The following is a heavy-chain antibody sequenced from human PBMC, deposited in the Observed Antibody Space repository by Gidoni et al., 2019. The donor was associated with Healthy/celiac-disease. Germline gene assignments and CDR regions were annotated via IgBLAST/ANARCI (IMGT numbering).Heavy chain of an antibody. D-gene: IGHD4-17*01. V-gene: IGHV3-30-3*01. CDR1: GFTFSSYA. Sequence: QVQLVESGGGLVQPGRSLRLSCAASGFTFSSYAMHWVRQAPGKGLEWVAVISYDGSNKYYADSVKGRFTISRDNSKNTLYLQMNSLRAEDTAVYYCARVRVDDYGDPLDYWGQGTLVTVSS. CDR2: ISYDGSNK. CDR3: ARVRVDDYGDPLDY. J-gene: IGHJ4*02.